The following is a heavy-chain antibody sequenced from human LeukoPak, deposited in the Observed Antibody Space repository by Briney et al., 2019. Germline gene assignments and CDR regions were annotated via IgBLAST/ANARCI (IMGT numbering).Heavy chain of an antibody. D-gene: IGHD2/OR15-2a*01. CDR2: INIYGSWT. CDR1: GNYW. V-gene: IGHV3-74*01. CDR3: VSFYETY. J-gene: IGHJ4*02. Sequence: GGSRRLSCADSGNYWMHWARQAPGKGLVWVSHINIYGSWTSYADSVKGRFTISKDNAKNTVYLQMNSLRAEDTAVYYCVSFYETYWGRGTLVTVSS.